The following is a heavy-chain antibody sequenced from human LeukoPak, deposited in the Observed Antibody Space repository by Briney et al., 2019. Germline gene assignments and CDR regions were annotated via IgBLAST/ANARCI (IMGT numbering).Heavy chain of an antibody. CDR2: ISYDGSNK. CDR3: ATERGPETMIVPY. J-gene: IGHJ4*02. Sequence: PGRSLRLSCAASGFTFSSYGMHWVRQAPGKGLEWVAVISYDGSNKYYADSVKGRFTIPRDNSKNSVYLQMNSLRDEGTAVYYCATERGPETMIVPYWGQGTLVGVSS. D-gene: IGHD3-22*01. V-gene: IGHV3-30*03. CDR1: GFTFSSYG.